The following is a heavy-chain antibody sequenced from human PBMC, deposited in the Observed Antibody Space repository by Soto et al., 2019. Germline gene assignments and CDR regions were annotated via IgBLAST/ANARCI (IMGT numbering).Heavy chain of an antibody. J-gene: IGHJ4*02. CDR3: TPLALKYSSGWYEFSD. D-gene: IGHD6-19*01. CDR1: GFTFSNVW. CDR2: IKSKTDGGTT. Sequence: EVQLVESGGGLVKPGGSLRLSCAASGFTFSNVWMNWVRQAPGKGLEWVGRIKSKTDGGTTDYAAPVKGRFTISRDDSNNTLYLQMNSLTTEDTAVYYCTPLALKYSSGWYEFSDWGQGTLVTVSS. V-gene: IGHV3-15*07.